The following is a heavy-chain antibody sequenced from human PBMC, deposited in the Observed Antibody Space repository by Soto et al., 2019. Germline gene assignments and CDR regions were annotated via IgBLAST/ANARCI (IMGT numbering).Heavy chain of an antibody. D-gene: IGHD5-18*01. J-gene: IGHJ6*02. Sequence: SDTLSLTCTVSGGSISSGDYYWSWIRQPPGKGLEWIGYIYYSGSTYYNPSLKSRVTISVDTSKNQFSLKLSSVTAADTAVYYCARERYVDTALYGMDVWGQGTTVTVSS. CDR1: GGSISSGDYY. V-gene: IGHV4-30-4*02. CDR2: IYYSGST. CDR3: ARERYVDTALYGMDV.